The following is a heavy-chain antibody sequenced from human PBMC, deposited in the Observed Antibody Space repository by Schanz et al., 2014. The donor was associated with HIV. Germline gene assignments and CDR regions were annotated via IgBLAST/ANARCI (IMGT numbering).Heavy chain of an antibody. V-gene: IGHV4-34*02. D-gene: IGHD6-19*01. Sequence: QVQLQQWGAGLLKPSETLSLTCAVYGGSFSGYYWSWIRQPPGKGLEWIGEINHSGSTNYNPSLKSRVTMSADTSKNQFSLKLSSVTAADTAVYYCARHPEQWLDHFDSWGQGTLVTVSS. J-gene: IGHJ4*02. CDR3: ARHPEQWLDHFDS. CDR1: GGSFSGYY. CDR2: INHSGST.